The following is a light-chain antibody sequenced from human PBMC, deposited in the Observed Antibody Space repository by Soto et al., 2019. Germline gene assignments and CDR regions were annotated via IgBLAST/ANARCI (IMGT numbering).Light chain of an antibody. CDR1: SSDVGGYKY. CDR2: EVS. J-gene: IGLJ2*01. CDR3: SSYTSSRSWV. V-gene: IGLV2-14*01. Sequence: QSALTQPASVSGSPGQSITLSCTGSSSDVGGYKYVSWYKQHPGKAPQLMIYEVSNRPSGVSNRFSGSKSGNTASLTISGLQADDEADYYCSSYTSSRSWVFGGGTKLTVL.